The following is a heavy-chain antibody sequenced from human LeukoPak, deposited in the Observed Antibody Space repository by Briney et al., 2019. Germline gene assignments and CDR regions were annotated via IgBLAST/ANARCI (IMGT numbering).Heavy chain of an antibody. D-gene: IGHD5-12*01. CDR2: ISYDGSNK. CDR1: GFTFSSYA. V-gene: IGHV3-30*04. Sequence: PGGSLRLSCAASGFTFSSYAMHWVRQAPGKGLEWVAVISYDGSNKYYADSVKGRFTISRDNSKNTLYLQMNSLRAEDTAVYYCARGSLRSPDIVATYPFDYWGQGTLVTVSS. J-gene: IGHJ4*02. CDR3: ARGSLRSPDIVATYPFDY.